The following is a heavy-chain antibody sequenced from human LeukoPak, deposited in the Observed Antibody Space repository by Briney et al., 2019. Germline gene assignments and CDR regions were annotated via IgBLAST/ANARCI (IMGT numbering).Heavy chain of an antibody. D-gene: IGHD3-22*01. CDR3: ARDFNYYDSSVNYFDY. V-gene: IGHV3-7*01. CDR1: GFTLSRYW. Sequence: GGSLRLSCAASGFTLSRYWMSWVRQAPGKGLEWVANMKQDGSEKNYVDSVKGRFAISRDNAENSLHLQMNSLRAEDTAVYYCARDFNYYDSSVNYFDYWGQGTLVTVSS. J-gene: IGHJ4*02. CDR2: MKQDGSEK.